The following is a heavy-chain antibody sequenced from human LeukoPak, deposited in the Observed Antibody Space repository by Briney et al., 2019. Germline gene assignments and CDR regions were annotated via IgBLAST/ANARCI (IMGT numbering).Heavy chain of an antibody. CDR2: INAGNGNT. CDR3: ARRVLWFGEVGMGV. CDR1: GYTFTSYA. J-gene: IGHJ6*02. D-gene: IGHD3-10*01. V-gene: IGHV1-3*01. Sequence: GASVKVSCKASGYTFTSYAMHWVRQAPGQRLEWMGWINAGNGNTKYSQKFQGRVTITRDTSASTAYMELSSLRSEDTAVYYCARRVLWFGEVGMGVWGQGTTVTVSS.